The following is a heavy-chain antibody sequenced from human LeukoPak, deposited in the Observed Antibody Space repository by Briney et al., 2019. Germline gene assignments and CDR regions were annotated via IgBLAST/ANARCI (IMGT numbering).Heavy chain of an antibody. J-gene: IGHJ6*02. D-gene: IGHD4-17*01. V-gene: IGHV3-53*01. Sequence: GGSLRLSCAASGITVSSNYMSWVRQPPGKGLEWVSIIYSGGTTYYADSVQGRFTISRDNSKNTVYLQMNSLRVEDTAVYYCARDPRTTGKSNYGVDVWGQGTTVTVSS. CDR2: IYSGGTT. CDR3: ARDPRTTGKSNYGVDV. CDR1: GITVSSNY.